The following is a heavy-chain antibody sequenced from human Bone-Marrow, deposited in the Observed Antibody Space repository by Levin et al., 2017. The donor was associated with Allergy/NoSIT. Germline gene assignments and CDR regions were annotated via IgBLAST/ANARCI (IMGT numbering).Heavy chain of an antibody. J-gene: IGHJ4*02. V-gene: IGHV3-30*18. D-gene: IGHD6-25*01. CDR1: KFTFSAYD. Sequence: HPGGSLRLSCAASKFTFSAYDMHWVRQAPGKGLEWLAIISSHGRNQHYADSVQGRFTISRDNSRNTLYLQMNSLRLEDTAVYYCAKEAATLYFDSWGQGTLVTVSS. CDR3: AKEAATLYFDS. CDR2: ISSHGRNQ.